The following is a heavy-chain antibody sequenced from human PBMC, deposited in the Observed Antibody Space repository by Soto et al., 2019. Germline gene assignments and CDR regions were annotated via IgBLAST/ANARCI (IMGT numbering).Heavy chain of an antibody. J-gene: IGHJ6*02. CDR2: ITSSSSTI. Sequence: PGGSLRLSCAASGFTFSTYSMNWVRQAPGKGLEWIAYITSSSSTIFYADSVKGRFTISRDNAKNSLYLQMNSLRDEDTAVYYCARDRGGYDRLYYYHGMDVWGQGTTVTVSS. CDR3: ARDRGGYDRLYYYHGMDV. D-gene: IGHD5-12*01. CDR1: GFTFSTYS. V-gene: IGHV3-48*02.